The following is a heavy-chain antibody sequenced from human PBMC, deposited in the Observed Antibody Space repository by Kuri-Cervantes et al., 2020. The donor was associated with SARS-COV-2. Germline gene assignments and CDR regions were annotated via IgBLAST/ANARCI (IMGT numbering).Heavy chain of an antibody. Sequence: GESLKISCAASAFTFSSHWMSWVRQAPGKGLEWVANIKQDGSEKYYVDSVKGRFTISRDNAKNSLYLQMNSLRAEDTAVYYCAIGGNYWHAWGQGTLVTVSS. CDR2: IKQDGSEK. J-gene: IGHJ5*02. CDR3: AIGGNYWHA. D-gene: IGHD1-1*01. V-gene: IGHV3-7*01. CDR1: AFTFSSHW.